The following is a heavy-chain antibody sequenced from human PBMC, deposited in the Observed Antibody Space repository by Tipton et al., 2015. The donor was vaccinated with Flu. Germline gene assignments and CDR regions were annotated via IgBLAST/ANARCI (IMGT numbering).Heavy chain of an antibody. V-gene: IGHV1-2*04. D-gene: IGHD2-21*02. CDR3: ARGIIEGGDGRNAFDI. CDR1: GYTFTGYY. CDR2: INPNSGGT. Sequence: QLVQSGAEVKKPGASVKVSCKASGYTFTGYYMHWVRQAPGQGLEWMGWINPNSGGTNYAQKFQGWVTMTRDTSISTAYMELSRLRSDDTAVYYCARGIIEGGDGRNAFDIWGQGTMVTVSS. J-gene: IGHJ3*02.